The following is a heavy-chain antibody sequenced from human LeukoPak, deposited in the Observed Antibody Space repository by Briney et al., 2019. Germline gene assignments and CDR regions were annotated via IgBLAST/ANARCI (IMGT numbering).Heavy chain of an antibody. CDR2: IYHSGST. Sequence: PSETLSLTCTVSGGSVSSGSYYWSWIRQPPGKGLEWIGYIYHSGSTYYNPSLKSRVTISVDRSKNQFSLKLSSVTAADTAVYYCARLVNWFDPWGQGTLVTVSS. J-gene: IGHJ5*02. CDR3: ARLVNWFDP. CDR1: GGSVSSGSYY. V-gene: IGHV4-30-2*01.